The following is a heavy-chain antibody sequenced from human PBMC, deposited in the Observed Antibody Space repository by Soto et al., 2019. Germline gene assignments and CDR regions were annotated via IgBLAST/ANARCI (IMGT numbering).Heavy chain of an antibody. V-gene: IGHV4-34*01. J-gene: IGHJ4*02. D-gene: IGHD3-16*02. CDR1: GGSFSGYY. CDR3: ARAPYDYIWGSYREKEFDY. CDR2: INHSGST. Sequence: SETLSLTCAVYGGSFSGYYWSWIRQPPGKGLEWIGEINHSGSTNHNPSLKSRVTISVDTSKNQFSLKLSSVTAADTAVYYCARAPYDYIWGSYREKEFDYWGQGTLVTVSS.